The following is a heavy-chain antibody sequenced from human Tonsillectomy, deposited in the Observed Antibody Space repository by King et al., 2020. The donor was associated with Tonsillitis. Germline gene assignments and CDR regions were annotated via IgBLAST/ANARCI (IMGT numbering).Heavy chain of an antibody. CDR1: GFTFSSYY. J-gene: IGHJ3*02. V-gene: IGHV3-21*01. Sequence: EVQLVESGGGLVKPGGSLRLSCAASGFTFSSYYMNWVRQAPGKGLEWVSSISGSSSYIYYADSVKGRFTISRDNAKSSLYLQMNNLRAEDTAVYYCAREALETDAFDIWGQGTMVTVSS. CDR3: AREALETDAFDI. CDR2: ISGSSSYI. D-gene: IGHD1-1*01.